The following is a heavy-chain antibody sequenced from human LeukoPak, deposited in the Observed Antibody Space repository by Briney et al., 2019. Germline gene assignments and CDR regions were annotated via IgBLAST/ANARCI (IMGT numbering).Heavy chain of an antibody. V-gene: IGHV3-38-3*01. CDR2: ISGGST. CDR3: AKSGLGSWSRDINY. J-gene: IGHJ4*02. Sequence: GGSLRLSCAASGFTVGSNEMSWVRQAPGKGLEWVSSISGGSTYYADSRKGRFTISRDNSKNTLHLQMNSLRAEDTALYYCAKSGLGSWSRDINYWGQGTLVTVSS. D-gene: IGHD3-10*01. CDR1: GFTVGSNE.